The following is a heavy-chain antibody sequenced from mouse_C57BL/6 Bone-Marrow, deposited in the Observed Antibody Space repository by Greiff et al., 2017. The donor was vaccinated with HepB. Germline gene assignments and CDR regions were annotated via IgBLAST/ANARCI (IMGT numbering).Heavy chain of an antibody. D-gene: IGHD1-1*01. V-gene: IGHV5-12*01. CDR2: ISNGGGST. CDR3: AISYYYGSRVGYYAMDY. Sequence: EVKVVESGGGLVQPGGSLKLSCAASGFTFSDYYMYWVRQTPEKRLEWVAYISNGGGSTYYPDTVKGRFTISRDNAKNTLYLQMSRLKSEDTAMYYCAISYYYGSRVGYYAMDYWGQGTSVTVSS. CDR1: GFTFSDYY. J-gene: IGHJ4*01.